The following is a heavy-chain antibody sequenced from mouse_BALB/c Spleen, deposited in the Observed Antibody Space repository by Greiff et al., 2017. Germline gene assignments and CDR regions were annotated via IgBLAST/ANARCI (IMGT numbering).Heavy chain of an antibody. D-gene: IGHD2-14*01. J-gene: IGHJ2*01. Sequence: EVKLVESGGGLVQPGGSLRLSCAISGFTFTDYYMSWVRQPPGKALEWLGFFRNKANGYTTEYSASVRGRFTISRDNSQSILYLQMNTLRAEDSATYYCARAYRYESFDYWGQGTTLAVSS. CDR2: FRNKANGYTT. V-gene: IGHV7-3*02. CDR3: ARAYRYESFDY. CDR1: GFTFTDYY.